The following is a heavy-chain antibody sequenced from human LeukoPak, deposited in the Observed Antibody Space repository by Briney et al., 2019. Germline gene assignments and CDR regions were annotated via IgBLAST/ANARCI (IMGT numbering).Heavy chain of an antibody. J-gene: IGHJ4*02. D-gene: IGHD3-3*01. Sequence: EASVNVSCTASGGTFSSYAISWVRQAPGQGLEWMGGIIPIFGTANYAQKFQGRVTITTDESTSTAYMERSSLRSEDTAVYYCARDLAIFGVVPLFSNWGQGTLVTVSS. CDR2: IIPIFGTA. V-gene: IGHV1-69*05. CDR1: GGTFSSYA. CDR3: ARDLAIFGVVPLFSN.